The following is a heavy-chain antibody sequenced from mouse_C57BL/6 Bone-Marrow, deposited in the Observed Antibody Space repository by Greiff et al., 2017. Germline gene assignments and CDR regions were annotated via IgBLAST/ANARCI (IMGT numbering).Heavy chain of an antibody. D-gene: IGHD1-1*01. CDR3: AREWGGSSYDWYFDV. J-gene: IGHJ1*03. CDR2: INYDGSST. Sequence: EVKLMESEGGLVQPGSSMKLSCTASGFTFSDYYMAWFRQVPEKGLEWVANINYDGSSTYYLDSLKSRFIISRDNAKNILYLQMSSLKSEDTATYYCAREWGGSSYDWYFDVWGTGTTVTVSS. CDR1: GFTFSDYY. V-gene: IGHV5-16*01.